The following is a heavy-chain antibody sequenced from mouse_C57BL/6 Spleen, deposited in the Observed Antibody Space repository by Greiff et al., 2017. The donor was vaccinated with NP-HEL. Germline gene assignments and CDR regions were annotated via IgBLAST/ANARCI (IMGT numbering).Heavy chain of an antibody. Sequence: VQLQQSGPELVKPGASVKLSCKASGYTFTSYEINWVKQRPGQGLEWIGWIYPRDGSTTYNEKFKGKATLTVDTSSSTAYMELHSLTCEDSAVFFCARRWGDYFDYWGQGTTLTVSA. CDR2: IYPRDGST. D-gene: IGHD4-1*01. J-gene: IGHJ2*01. CDR3: ARRWGDYFDY. CDR1: GYTFTSYE. V-gene: IGHV1-85*01.